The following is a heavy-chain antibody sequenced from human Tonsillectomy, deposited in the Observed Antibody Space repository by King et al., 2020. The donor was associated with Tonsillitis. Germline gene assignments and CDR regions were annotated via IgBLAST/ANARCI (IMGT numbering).Heavy chain of an antibody. Sequence: VQLQESGPGLVKPSETLSLTCTVSGYSISRGYYWGWIRQPPGKGLEWVGSVYHSGSTYYNPSLKSRVTLSVDTSKNQFSLKLSSVTAADTAVYYCARVPYYDFWSGSGNDYWGQGTLVTVSS. J-gene: IGHJ4*02. D-gene: IGHD3-3*01. V-gene: IGHV4-38-2*02. CDR1: GYSISRGYY. CDR3: ARVPYYDFWSGSGNDY. CDR2: VYHSGST.